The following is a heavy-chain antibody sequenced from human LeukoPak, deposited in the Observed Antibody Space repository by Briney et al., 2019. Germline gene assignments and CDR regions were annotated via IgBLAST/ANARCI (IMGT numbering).Heavy chain of an antibody. CDR2: IRSKAYGGTT. J-gene: IGHJ4*02. D-gene: IGHD3-22*01. CDR3: TRDGGYYYDS. Sequence: GGSLRLSCTASGFTFGDYAMSWVRQAPGKGLEWVGFIRSKAYGGTTEYAASVKGRFTISRDDSKSIAYLQMNSLKTEDTAVYYCTRDGGYYYDSRGQGTLVTVSS. V-gene: IGHV3-49*04. CDR1: GFTFGDYA.